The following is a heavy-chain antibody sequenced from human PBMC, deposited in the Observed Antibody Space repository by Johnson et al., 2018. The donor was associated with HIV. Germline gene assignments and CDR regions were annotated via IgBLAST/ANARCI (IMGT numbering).Heavy chain of an antibody. J-gene: IGHJ3*02. CDR1: GFTFTNAW. V-gene: IGHV3-15*01. D-gene: IGHD6-6*01. CDR2: IKSKTDGGTT. CDR3: AREGRGSSSGAFDI. Sequence: EVQLVESGGGVVLPGWSLRLSCAASGFTFTNAWMSWVRQAPGKGLEWVGRIKSKTDGGTTDYAAPVKGRFTISRDDSKNTLYLQMGSLRAEDMAVYYCAREGRGSSSGAFDIWGQGTMVTVSS.